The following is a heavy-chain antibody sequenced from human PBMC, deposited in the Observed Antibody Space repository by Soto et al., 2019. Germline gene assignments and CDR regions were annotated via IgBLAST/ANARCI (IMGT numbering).Heavy chain of an antibody. CDR3: ARVWGGAFDI. D-gene: IGHD3-10*01. CDR2: IYYSGST. Sequence: SETLSLTCTVSGGSISSGGYYWSWIRQHPGKGLEWIGYIYYSGSTYYNPSLKSRVTISVDRSKNQFSLKLSSVTAADTAVYYCARVWGGAFDIWGQGTMVTVSS. CDR1: GGSISSGGYY. J-gene: IGHJ3*02. V-gene: IGHV4-31*03.